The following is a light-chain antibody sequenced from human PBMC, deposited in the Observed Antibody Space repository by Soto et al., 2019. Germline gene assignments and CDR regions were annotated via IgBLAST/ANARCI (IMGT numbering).Light chain of an antibody. J-gene: IGKJ2*01. V-gene: IGKV1-39*01. CDR3: QQSHGIPYT. CDR2: AAS. Sequence: DIQMTQSPSSLSASVGDRVTITCRASQTISTYLNWYQQEPGKAPKLLIYAASSLQSGVPSRFSGSGSGTDFPLTISSPQPEDFAAYYCQQSHGIPYTFGQGTKLEIK. CDR1: QTISTY.